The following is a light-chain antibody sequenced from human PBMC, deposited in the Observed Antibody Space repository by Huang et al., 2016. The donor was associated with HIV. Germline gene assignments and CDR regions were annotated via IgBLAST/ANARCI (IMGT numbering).Light chain of an antibody. CDR3: QQYGPHPIT. V-gene: IGKV3-20*01. CDR1: QRVSISY. Sequence: EIVLTQSPGTLCLSPGERATLSCRASQRVSISYLAWYQQKPGHAPRLLIYDASSRATGIPDRFSGSGSGTDFTLTISRLEPEDFAVYCCQQYGPHPITFGQGTRLEMK. J-gene: IGKJ5*01. CDR2: DAS.